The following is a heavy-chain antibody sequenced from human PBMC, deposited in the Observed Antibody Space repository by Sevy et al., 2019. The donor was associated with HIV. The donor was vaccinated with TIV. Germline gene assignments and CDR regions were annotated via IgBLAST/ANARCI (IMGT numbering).Heavy chain of an antibody. CDR2: INPNSGGT. CDR3: ASLSGYYYDSSRYYNTDAFDI. V-gene: IGHV1-2*02. CDR1: VYTFTDYF. D-gene: IGHD3-22*01. Sequence: ASVKVSCKASVYTFTDYFMHWVRQAPGQGLEWMGWINPNSGGTNYAQRFRGRVTMTRDTSISTAYMELSRLRSDDTAVYYCASLSGYYYDSSRYYNTDAFDIWGQGTMVTVSS. J-gene: IGHJ3*02.